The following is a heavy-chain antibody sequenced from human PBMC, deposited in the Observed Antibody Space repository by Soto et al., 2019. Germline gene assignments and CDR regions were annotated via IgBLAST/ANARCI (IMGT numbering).Heavy chain of an antibody. CDR3: ARVFLEWPQDYYGMDV. CDR1: GGSISSSGYY. CDR2: IYYSGST. V-gene: IGHV4-31*03. Sequence: SETLSLTCTVSGGSISSSGYYWSWIRQHPGKGLEWIGYIYYSGSTYYNPSLKSRVTISVDTSKNQFSLKLSSVTAADTAVYYCARVFLEWPQDYYGMDVWGQGTTVTVSS. J-gene: IGHJ6*02. D-gene: IGHD3-3*01.